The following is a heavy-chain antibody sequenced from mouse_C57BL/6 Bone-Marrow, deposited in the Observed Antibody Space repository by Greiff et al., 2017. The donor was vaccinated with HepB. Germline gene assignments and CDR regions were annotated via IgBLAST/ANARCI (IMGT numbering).Heavy chain of an antibody. CDR1: GFTFTDYY. Sequence: VKPGPSVKISCKASGFTFTDYYMHWVKQGHGKSLEWIGLVYPYNGGTSYNQKFKGKATLTVDTSSSTAYMELNSLTSEDSAVYYCAGYDYLYYYAMDYWGQGTSVTVSS. D-gene: IGHD2-4*01. J-gene: IGHJ4*01. CDR3: AGYDYLYYYAMDY. CDR2: VYPYNGGT. V-gene: IGHV1-36*01.